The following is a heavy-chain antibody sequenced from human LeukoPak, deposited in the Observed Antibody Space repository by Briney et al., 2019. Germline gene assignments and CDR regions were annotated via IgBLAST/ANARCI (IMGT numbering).Heavy chain of an antibody. CDR1: GFPFSSYA. D-gene: IGHD5-24*01. CDR3: AKGRRATFRYDALHI. V-gene: IGHV3-23*01. J-gene: IGHJ3*02. Sequence: PGGSLRLSCSASGFPFSSYAMSWVRQAPGKGLEWVSAISGAGGSNTYYADSVKGRFTISRDNSKNTLYLQMNSLTAEDTAVYYCAKGRRATFRYDALHIWGQGTMVTVSS. CDR2: ISGAGGSNT.